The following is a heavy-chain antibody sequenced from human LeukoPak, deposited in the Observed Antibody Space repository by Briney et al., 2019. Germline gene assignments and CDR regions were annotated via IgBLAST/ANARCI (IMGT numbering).Heavy chain of an antibody. CDR2: INWNGGST. V-gene: IGHV3-20*04. CDR1: GFTFDDYG. CDR3: AREGLIGSTSGTGYYYYYYYMDV. Sequence: RPGGSLRLSCAASGFTFDDYGMSWVRQAPGKGLEWVSGINWNGGSTGYADSVKGRFTISRDNAKNSLYLQMNSLRAEDTALYYCAREGLIGSTSGTGYYYYYYYMDVWGKGTTVTVSS. J-gene: IGHJ6*03. D-gene: IGHD2-2*01.